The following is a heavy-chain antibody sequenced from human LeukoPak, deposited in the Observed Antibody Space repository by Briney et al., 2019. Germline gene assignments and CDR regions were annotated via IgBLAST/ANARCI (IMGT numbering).Heavy chain of an antibody. V-gene: IGHV1-69*04. CDR1: GGTFSSYA. J-gene: IGHJ6*02. D-gene: IGHD6-13*01. CDR3: ARPGIALYGMDV. Sequence: SVKVSCKASGGTFSSYAISWVRQAPGQGLEWMGRIIPILGIANYAQKFQGKVTITTDKSTSTAYMELSSLRSEDTAVYYCARPGIALYGMDVWGQGTTVTVSS. CDR2: IIPILGIA.